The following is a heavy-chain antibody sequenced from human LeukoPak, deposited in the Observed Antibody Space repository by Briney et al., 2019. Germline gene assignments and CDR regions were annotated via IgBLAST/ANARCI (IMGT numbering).Heavy chain of an antibody. V-gene: IGHV4-59*01. J-gene: IGHJ6*02. D-gene: IGHD3-10*01. Sequence: PSETLSLTCTVSGGSISSYYWSWIRQPPGKGLEWIGYIYYRGSTNYNPSLKSRVTISVADTAVYYCARGPGGSGTRPPYTFYYGMDVWGQGTTVTVSS. CDR1: GGSISSYY. CDR2: IYYRGST. CDR3: YGMDV.